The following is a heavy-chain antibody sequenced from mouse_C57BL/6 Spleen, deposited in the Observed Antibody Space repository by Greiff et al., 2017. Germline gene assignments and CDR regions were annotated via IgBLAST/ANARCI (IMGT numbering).Heavy chain of an antibody. V-gene: IGHV1-80*01. CDR3: ARRRADYGSSLYYFDY. D-gene: IGHD1-1*01. J-gene: IGHJ2*01. CDR1: GYAFSSYW. CDR2: IYPGDGDT. Sequence: QVQLQQSGAELVKPGASVKISCKASGYAFSSYWMNWVKQRPGKGLEWIGQIYPGDGDTNYNGKFKGKATLTADKSSSTAYMQLSSLTSEDSAVYFCARRRADYGSSLYYFDYWGQGTTLTVSS.